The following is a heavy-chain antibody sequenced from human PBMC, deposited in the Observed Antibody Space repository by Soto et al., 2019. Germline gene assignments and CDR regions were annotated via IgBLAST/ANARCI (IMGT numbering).Heavy chain of an antibody. Sequence: SETLSLPCTVSGGSISSYYWSWIRQPPGKGLERIGYIYYSGSTNYNHSLKSRVTISVDTSKNQFSLKLSSVTAADTAVYYCASTAWGYCTNGVCSYFDYWGQGTLVTVSS. CDR1: GGSISSYY. D-gene: IGHD2-8*01. CDR2: IYYSGST. CDR3: ASTAWGYCTNGVCSYFDY. J-gene: IGHJ4*02. V-gene: IGHV4-59*01.